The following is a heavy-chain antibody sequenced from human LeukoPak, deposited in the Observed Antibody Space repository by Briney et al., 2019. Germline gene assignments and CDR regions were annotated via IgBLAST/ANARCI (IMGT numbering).Heavy chain of an antibody. CDR1: GGSFSGYY. CDR3: AREMDTAAFDY. J-gene: IGHJ4*02. Sequence: SETLSLTCAVYGGSFSGYYWSWIRQPPGKGLEWIGEINHSGSTNYNPSLKSRVTISVDTSKNQISLKLSSVTAADTAVYYCAREMDTAAFDYWGQGTLVTVSS. CDR2: INHSGST. V-gene: IGHV4-34*01. D-gene: IGHD5-18*01.